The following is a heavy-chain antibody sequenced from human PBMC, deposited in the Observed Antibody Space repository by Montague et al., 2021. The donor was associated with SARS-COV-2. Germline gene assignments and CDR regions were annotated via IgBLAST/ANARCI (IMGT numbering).Heavy chain of an antibody. CDR3: TTVSSFITIFGVVITELYFDY. CDR2: IKSKTDGGTT. J-gene: IGHJ4*02. CDR1: GFTFSNAW. D-gene: IGHD3-3*01. Sequence: SLSLSFAASGFTFSNAWMSWVRQAPGKGLEWVGRIKSKTDGGTTDYAAPVKGRFTISRDDSKNTLYLQMNSLKTEDTAVYYCTTVSSFITIFGVVITELYFDYWGQGTLVTVSS. V-gene: IGHV3-15*01.